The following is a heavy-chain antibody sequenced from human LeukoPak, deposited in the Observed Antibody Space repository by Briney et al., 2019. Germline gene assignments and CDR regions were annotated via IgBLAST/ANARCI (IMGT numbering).Heavy chain of an antibody. CDR2: ISGSGGST. CDR3: AKGLRYFDWSSGNWFDP. D-gene: IGHD3-9*01. Sequence: GGSLRLSCAASGFTFSSYAMSWVRQAPGKGLEWVSAISGSGGSTYYADSAKGRFTISRDNSKNTLYLQMNSLRAEDTAVYYCAKGLRYFDWSSGNWFDPWGQGTLVTVSS. CDR1: GFTFSSYA. J-gene: IGHJ5*02. V-gene: IGHV3-23*01.